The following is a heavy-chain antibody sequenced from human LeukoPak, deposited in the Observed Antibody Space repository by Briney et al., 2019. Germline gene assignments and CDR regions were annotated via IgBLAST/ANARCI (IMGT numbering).Heavy chain of an antibody. V-gene: IGHV5-51*01. Sequence: GESLKISCKGSGYSFTSYWIGWVRQMPGKGLEWMGIIYPGDSDTRYSPSFQGQVTISADKSISTAYLQWSSLKASDTATYYCARLRLVNYDFWSGYSDVWGQGTTVTVSS. D-gene: IGHD3-3*01. CDR2: IYPGDSDT. CDR1: GYSFTSYW. J-gene: IGHJ6*02. CDR3: ARLRLVNYDFWSGYSDV.